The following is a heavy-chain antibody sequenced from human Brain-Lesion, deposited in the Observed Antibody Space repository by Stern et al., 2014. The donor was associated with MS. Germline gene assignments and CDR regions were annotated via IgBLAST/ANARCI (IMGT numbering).Heavy chain of an antibody. J-gene: IGHJ4*02. CDR1: GYTFTGYY. V-gene: IGHV1-2*04. Sequence: QVQLVESGAEVQKPGASVKVSCEASGYTFTGYYMHWVRQAPGKGLEWMGWINPKSSGTNYAQTFQGWVTITRDTSLKHAYMELSRLRADDTAVYYCATYYYDSTGYNDFWGQGTLVTVSS. CDR3: ATYYYDSTGYNDF. CDR2: INPKSSGT. D-gene: IGHD3-22*01.